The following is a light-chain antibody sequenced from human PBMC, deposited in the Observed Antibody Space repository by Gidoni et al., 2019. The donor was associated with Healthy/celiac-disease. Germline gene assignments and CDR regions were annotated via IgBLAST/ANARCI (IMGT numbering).Light chain of an antibody. CDR2: AAS. J-gene: IGKJ5*01. Sequence: DIQMTQSPSSLSASVGDRVTITCRASQSISSYLNWYQQKPGKAPKLLIYAASSLQSGVPSRFSGSGSGTDFTLTISSLQPEAFATYSCQQSYSTPITFGQGTRLEIK. CDR1: QSISSY. V-gene: IGKV1-39*01. CDR3: QQSYSTPIT.